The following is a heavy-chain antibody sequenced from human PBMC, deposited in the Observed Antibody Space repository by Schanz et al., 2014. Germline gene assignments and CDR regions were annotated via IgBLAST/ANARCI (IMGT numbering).Heavy chain of an antibody. J-gene: IGHJ6*02. CDR3: ARDRGMTTSDYYYGMDV. D-gene: IGHD4-17*01. CDR2: INQSGDT. CDR1: GGSFSGYY. Sequence: QVQLQQWGAGLLKPSETLSLTCAVSGGSFSGYYWSWIRQPPDTGLEWIGEINQSGDTNYNPSLKSRVTISVDTSNTQSSLKLRSVTAADTAVYYCARDRGMTTSDYYYGMDVWGQGTTVTVSS. V-gene: IGHV4-34*01.